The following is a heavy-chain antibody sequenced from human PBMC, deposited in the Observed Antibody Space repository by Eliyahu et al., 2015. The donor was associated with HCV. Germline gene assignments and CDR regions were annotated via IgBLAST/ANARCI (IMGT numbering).Heavy chain of an antibody. D-gene: IGHD1-14*01. CDR2: IKSKTDGGTT. V-gene: IGHV3-15*01. CDR1: GFTFSXAW. Sequence: EVQLVESGGGLVKPGGSLRLSCAASGFTFSXAWMSWVRQAPGKGLGXVGRIKSKTDGGTTDYAAPVKGRFTISRDDSKNTMYLQMNSLKTEDTAVYYCTTADARPDLRRGWFDPWGQGTLVTVSS. CDR3: TTADARPDLRRGWFDP. J-gene: IGHJ5*02.